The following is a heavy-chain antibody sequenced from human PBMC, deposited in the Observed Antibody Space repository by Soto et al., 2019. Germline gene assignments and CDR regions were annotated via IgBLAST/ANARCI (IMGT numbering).Heavy chain of an antibody. Sequence: PGVSLRLSCAVSGFTFSNHAMSWVRQAPGKGLEWVSAISTAVGATYYADSVKGRFTISRDDSKNTLYLQMDSLRAEDTAVYYCAKDRTAAARNFDYWGQGTLVTVSS. D-gene: IGHD6-25*01. V-gene: IGHV3-23*01. CDR2: ISTAVGAT. CDR3: AKDRTAAARNFDY. CDR1: GFTFSNHA. J-gene: IGHJ4*02.